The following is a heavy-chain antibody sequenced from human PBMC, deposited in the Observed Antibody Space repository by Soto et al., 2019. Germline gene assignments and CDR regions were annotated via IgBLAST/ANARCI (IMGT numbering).Heavy chain of an antibody. CDR1: GFTFSSYA. J-gene: IGHJ4*02. CDR2: ISYDGSNK. D-gene: IGHD7-27*01. Sequence: GGSLRLSCAASGFTFSSYAMHWVRQAPGKGLEWVAVISYDGSNKYYADSVKGRFTISRDNSKNTLYLQMNSLRAEDTAVYYCAREGHQLGISGYFDYWGQGTLVTVSS. CDR3: AREGHQLGISGYFDY. V-gene: IGHV3-30*04.